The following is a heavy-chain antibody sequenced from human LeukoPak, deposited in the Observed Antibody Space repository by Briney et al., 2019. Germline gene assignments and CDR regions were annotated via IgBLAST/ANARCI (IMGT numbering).Heavy chain of an antibody. CDR2: MNPNSGNT. J-gene: IGHJ4*02. Sequence: ASVKVSCKASGYTFTSYDINWVRQATGQGLEWMGWMNPNSGNTGYAQKFQARVTMTRNTSISTAYMELSSLRSEDTAVYYCARRTRGTLGYYIGGSCYSCFYWGQGPLVTVFS. CDR3: ARRTRGTLGYYIGGSCYSCFY. D-gene: IGHD2-15*01. CDR1: GYTFTSYD. V-gene: IGHV1-8*01.